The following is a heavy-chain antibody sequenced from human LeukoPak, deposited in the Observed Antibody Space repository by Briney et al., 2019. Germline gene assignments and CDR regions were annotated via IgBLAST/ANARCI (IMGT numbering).Heavy chain of an antibody. CDR2: IYYSGST. D-gene: IGHD3-3*01. Sequence: SETLSLTCTVSGGSISSGGHYWSWIRQRPGKGLEWIGYIYYSGSTYYNPSLKSRVTISVDTSKNQFSLKLSSVTAADTAVYYCARAGGFFSPFGYWGQGTLVTVSS. V-gene: IGHV4-31*03. J-gene: IGHJ4*02. CDR3: ARAGGFFSPFGY. CDR1: GGSISSGGHY.